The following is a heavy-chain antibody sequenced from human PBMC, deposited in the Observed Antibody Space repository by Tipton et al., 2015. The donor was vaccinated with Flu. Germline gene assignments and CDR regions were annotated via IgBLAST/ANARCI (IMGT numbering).Heavy chain of an antibody. Sequence: SLRLSCGASGFTFSSYAMSWVRQAPGKGLEWVSSISGSGVGTDYADSVKGRFTISRDNSKNTLYLQMNSLRAEDTAVHYCAKDWNLVVAATRFDYWGQGTLVTVSS. CDR2: ISGSGVGT. CDR3: AKDWNLVVAATRFDY. D-gene: IGHD2-15*01. CDR1: GFTFSSYA. V-gene: IGHV3-23*01. J-gene: IGHJ4*02.